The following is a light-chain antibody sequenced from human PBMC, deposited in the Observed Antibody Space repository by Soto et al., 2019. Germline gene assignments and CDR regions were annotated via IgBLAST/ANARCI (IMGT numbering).Light chain of an antibody. Sequence: QSALTQPRSVSGSPGQSVTISCTGTSSDVGGYNYVSWYQHHPGKAPKLMIYDVDKRPSGVPGRFSGSKSGNTASLTISGLQAEDEADYYCSSYTSISTLYVFGTGTKVTVL. CDR3: SSYTSISTLYV. V-gene: IGLV2-11*01. J-gene: IGLJ1*01. CDR2: DVD. CDR1: SSDVGGYNY.